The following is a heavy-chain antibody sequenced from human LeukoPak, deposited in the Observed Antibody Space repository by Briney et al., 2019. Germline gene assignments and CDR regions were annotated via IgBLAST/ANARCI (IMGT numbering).Heavy chain of an antibody. D-gene: IGHD6-13*01. CDR1: GFTFSSYE. Sequence: GGSLRLSCAASGFTFSSYEMNWVRQAPGKGLEWVSYISSSGSTIYYADSVKGRFTISRDNAKNSLYLQMNSLRAEDTAVYYCAREGSSSWYLSWFDPWGQGTLVTVSS. CDR2: ISSSGSTI. V-gene: IGHV3-48*03. J-gene: IGHJ5*02. CDR3: AREGSSSWYLSWFDP.